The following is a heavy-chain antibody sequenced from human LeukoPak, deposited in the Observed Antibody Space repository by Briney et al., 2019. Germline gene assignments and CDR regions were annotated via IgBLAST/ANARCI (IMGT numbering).Heavy chain of an antibody. CDR3: AKARVEWMELGH. CDR1: GFTFSDYW. V-gene: IGHV3-23*01. Sequence: GGSLRLSCEGSGFTFSDYWMSWVRQAPGKGLEWVSAMSGSGGSPYYADSVKGRFTISRDNSKNTLYLQMNSLRAEDTAVYYCAKARVEWMELGHWGQGTLVTVSS. J-gene: IGHJ5*02. CDR2: MSGSGGSP. D-gene: IGHD3-3*01.